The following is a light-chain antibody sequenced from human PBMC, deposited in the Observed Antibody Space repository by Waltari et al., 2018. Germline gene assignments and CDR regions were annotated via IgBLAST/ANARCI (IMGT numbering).Light chain of an antibody. V-gene: IGLV2-14*03. J-gene: IGLJ2*01. Sequence: QSALTQPASVSGSPGQSIAIPSAATSSDAGGYNFVSWYQQQPGKAPKTMIYDVTKRPSGVSDRFSGSKSGNTASLTISGLQAEDEGDYYCGSYRYGSSLVFGGGTRLTVL. CDR1: SSDAGGYNF. CDR2: DVT. CDR3: GSYRYGSSLV.